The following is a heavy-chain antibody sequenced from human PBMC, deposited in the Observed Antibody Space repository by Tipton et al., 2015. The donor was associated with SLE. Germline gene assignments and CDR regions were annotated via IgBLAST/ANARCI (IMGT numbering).Heavy chain of an antibody. J-gene: IGHJ4*02. V-gene: IGHV3-21*01. CDR2: ISSSSNFI. CDR1: GFTFSSYR. Sequence: GSLRLSCAASGFTFSSYRMNWVRQAPGKGLEWVSSISSSSNFIYYGDSMKGRFTISRDNAKNSLYLQMNSLRAEDTAVYYCARDGGPNCSAGTCYSTYWGQGTLVTVSS. CDR3: ARDGGPNCSAGTCYSTY. D-gene: IGHD2-15*01.